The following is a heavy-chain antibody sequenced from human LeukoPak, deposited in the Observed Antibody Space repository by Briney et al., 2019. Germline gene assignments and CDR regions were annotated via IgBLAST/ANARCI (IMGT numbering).Heavy chain of an antibody. Sequence: GGSLRLSCAASGFTFSTYWMHWVRQAPGKGLVWVSRIDSDGSSTSYADSVKGRFTISRDNAKNTLYLQMSSLGAEDTAVCYCATTYYYDRSGYAGYWGQGTLVTVSS. CDR2: IDSDGSST. J-gene: IGHJ4*02. D-gene: IGHD3-22*01. CDR3: ATTYYYDRSGYAGY. V-gene: IGHV3-74*01. CDR1: GFTFSTYW.